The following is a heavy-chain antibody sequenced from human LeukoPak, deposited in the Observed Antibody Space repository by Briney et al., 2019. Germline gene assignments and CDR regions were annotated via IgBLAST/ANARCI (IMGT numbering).Heavy chain of an antibody. Sequence: PGGSLRLSCAASGFTFSSYSMNWVRQAPGKGLEWVSYISSSSSTIYYADSVKGRFTISRDNANNSLYLQMNSLRAEDAAVFYCLPSDLARGVLEFPLDYWGQGTVVTVSS. CDR2: ISSSSSTI. CDR1: GFTFSSYS. V-gene: IGHV3-48*04. D-gene: IGHD3-10*01. CDR3: LPSDLARGVLEFPLDY. J-gene: IGHJ4*02.